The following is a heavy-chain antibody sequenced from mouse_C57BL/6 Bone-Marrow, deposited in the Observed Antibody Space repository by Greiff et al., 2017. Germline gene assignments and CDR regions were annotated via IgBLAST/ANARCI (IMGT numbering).Heavy chain of an antibody. D-gene: IGHD1-1*01. V-gene: IGHV1-69*01. J-gene: IGHJ2*01. CDR2: IDPSDSYT. CDR3: ARWGVTTVVSYFDF. CDR1: GYTFTSYW. Sequence: VQLQQPGAELVMPGASVKLSCKASGYTFTSYWMHWVKQRPGQGLEWIGEIDPSDSYTNYNQKFKGKSTLTVDKSSSTAYMQLSSLTSADSAVYYYARWGVTTVVSYFDFWGQGTTLTVSS.